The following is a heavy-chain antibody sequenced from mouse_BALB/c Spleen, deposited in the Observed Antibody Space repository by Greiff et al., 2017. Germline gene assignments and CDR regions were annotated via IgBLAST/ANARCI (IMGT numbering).Heavy chain of an antibody. V-gene: IGHV7-3*02. CDR3: ARSTVVEDAMDY. Sequence: EVQVVESGGGLVQPGGSLRLSCATSGFTFTDYYMSWVRQPPGKALEWLGFIRNKANGYTTEYSASVKGRFTISRDNSQSILYLQMNTLRAEDSATYYCARSTVVEDAMDYWGQGTSVTVSS. D-gene: IGHD1-1*01. CDR2: IRNKANGYTT. J-gene: IGHJ4*01. CDR1: GFTFTDYY.